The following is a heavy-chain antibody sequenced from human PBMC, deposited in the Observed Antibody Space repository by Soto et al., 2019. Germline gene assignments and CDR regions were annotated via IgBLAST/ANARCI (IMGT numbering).Heavy chain of an antibody. CDR3: ARGGQWELTYYYYGMDV. Sequence: QVQLQQWGAGLLKPSETLSLTCAVYGGSFSGYYWSWIRQAPGKGLEWIGEINHSGSTNYNPSLNSRVTITVDTCKNKYSLKLSSVTAADTAVYYCARGGQWELTYYYYGMDVWGQGTTVTVSS. CDR2: INHSGST. J-gene: IGHJ6*02. CDR1: GGSFSGYY. D-gene: IGHD1-26*01. V-gene: IGHV4-34*01.